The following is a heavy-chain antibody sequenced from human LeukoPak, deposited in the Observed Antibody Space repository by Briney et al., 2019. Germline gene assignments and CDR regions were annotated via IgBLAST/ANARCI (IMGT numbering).Heavy chain of an antibody. Sequence: GGSLRLSCAASGFSFSDYNMHWVRQAPGKGLGWVAVISYDGSNTYYGDSVKGRFTISRDNSKNTLYLQMNSLRAEDTAVYYCAKVRWDNSHWYYPDSWGQGTLVTVSS. CDR1: GFSFSDYN. V-gene: IGHV3-30*18. CDR3: AKVRWDNSHWYYPDS. CDR2: ISYDGSNT. D-gene: IGHD6-19*01. J-gene: IGHJ4*02.